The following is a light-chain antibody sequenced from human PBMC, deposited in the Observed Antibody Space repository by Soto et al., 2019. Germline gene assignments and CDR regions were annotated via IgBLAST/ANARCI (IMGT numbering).Light chain of an antibody. CDR1: SSDVGGYDY. V-gene: IGLV2-8*01. J-gene: IGLJ3*02. Sequence: QSALTQPPSASGSPGQSVTISCAGTSSDVGGYDYVSWYQQHPGKAPKLIIYEVNKRPSGVPDRFSGSKSANTASLTVSGLQAEDEADYYCSSYAGSNNLRMFGGGTKLTVI. CDR2: EVN. CDR3: SSYAGSNNLRM.